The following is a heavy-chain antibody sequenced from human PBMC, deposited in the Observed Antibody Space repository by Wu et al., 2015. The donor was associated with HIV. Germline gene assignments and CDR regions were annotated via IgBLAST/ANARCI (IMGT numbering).Heavy chain of an antibody. CDR2: INPNGGSN. Sequence: QVQLVQSGAEVKKPGASVKISCKTSNYTFTTYYIHWVRQAPGQGLEWMGWINPNGGSNKICTEKVSGTGSPWTRDTSISTKPTLEVSRLRSETTKAMYYCARDAPLNGRRNLWG. CDR3: ARDAPLNGRRNL. V-gene: IGHV1-2*02. D-gene: IGHD2-15*01. CDR1: NYTFTTYY. J-gene: IGHJ2*01.